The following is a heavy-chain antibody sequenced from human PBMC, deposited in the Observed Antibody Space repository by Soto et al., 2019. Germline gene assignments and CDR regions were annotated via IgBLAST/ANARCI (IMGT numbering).Heavy chain of an antibody. CDR1: GGTFSSYA. CDR3: ARGLGPRRRYYDSSGPDP. J-gene: IGHJ5*02. CDR2: IIPIFGTA. D-gene: IGHD3-22*01. V-gene: IGHV1-69*01. Sequence: QVQLVQSGAEVKKPGSSVKVSCKASGGTFSSYAISWVRQAPGQGLEWMGGIIPIFGTANYAQKFQGRVTITADESTSTGYMELSSLRSEDTAVYYCARGLGPRRRYYDSSGPDPWGQGTLVTVSS.